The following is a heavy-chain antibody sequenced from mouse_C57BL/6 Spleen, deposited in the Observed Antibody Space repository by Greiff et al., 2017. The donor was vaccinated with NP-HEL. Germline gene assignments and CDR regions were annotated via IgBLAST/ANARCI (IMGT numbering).Heavy chain of an antibody. V-gene: IGHV1-52*01. CDR3: AKLGARFAY. J-gene: IGHJ3*01. CDR2: IDPSDSET. CDR1: GYTFTSYW. Sequence: QVQLQQPGAELVRPGSSVTLSCKASGYTFTSYWLHWVKQRPIQGLEWIGNIDPSDSETHYNQKFKDKATLTVDKSSSTAYMQLSSLTSEDSAVYYCAKLGARFAYWGQGTLVTVSA. D-gene: IGHD4-1*01.